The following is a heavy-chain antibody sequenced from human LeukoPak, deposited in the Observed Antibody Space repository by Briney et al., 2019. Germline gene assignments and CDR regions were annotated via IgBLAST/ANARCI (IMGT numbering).Heavy chain of an antibody. V-gene: IGHV3-23*01. D-gene: IGHD5-12*01. Sequence: PGGSLRLSCAASGFTFSSDAMSWVRQAPGKGLEWVSAISGSGAAPTYADSVKGRFTISRDNSMNTLYLQMNSLRADDTAVYYCAKDLRRLRVVHFDCWGQGTLVTVSS. J-gene: IGHJ4*02. CDR3: AKDLRRLRVVHFDC. CDR1: GFTFSSDA. CDR2: ISGSGAAP.